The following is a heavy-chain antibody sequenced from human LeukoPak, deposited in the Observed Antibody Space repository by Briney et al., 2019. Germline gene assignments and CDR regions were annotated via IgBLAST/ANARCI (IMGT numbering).Heavy chain of an antibody. Sequence: SQTLSLTCTVSGGSISSGSYYWSWIRQPAGKGLKWIGRIYTSGSTNYNPSLKSRVTISVDTSKNQFSLKLSSVTAADTAVYYCARDPGYSSGWLDYWGQGTLVTVSS. CDR2: IYTSGST. V-gene: IGHV4-61*02. CDR1: GGSISSGSYY. D-gene: IGHD6-19*01. CDR3: ARDPGYSSGWLDY. J-gene: IGHJ4*02.